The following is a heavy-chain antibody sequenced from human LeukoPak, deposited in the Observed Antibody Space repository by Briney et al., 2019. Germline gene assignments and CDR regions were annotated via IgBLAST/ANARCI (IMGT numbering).Heavy chain of an antibody. J-gene: IGHJ4*02. CDR2: ISTDGSTT. Sequence: GGSLRLSCEASGFTFSSHLMHWVRQAPGKGLVWVLRISTDGSTTIYADSVKGRFTISRDNAKNTLYLQMNSLRAEDTAVYYCARWTSTYGDRHDYWGQGTLVTVSS. CDR1: GFTFSSHL. CDR3: ARWTSTYGDRHDY. V-gene: IGHV3-74*01. D-gene: IGHD4-17*01.